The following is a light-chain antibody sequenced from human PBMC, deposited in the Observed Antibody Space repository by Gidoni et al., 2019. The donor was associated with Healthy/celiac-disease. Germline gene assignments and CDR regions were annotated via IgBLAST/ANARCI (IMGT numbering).Light chain of an antibody. CDR3: QQSYSTPPT. CDR1: QVISSY. V-gene: IGKV1-39*01. J-gene: IGKJ4*01. CDR2: AAS. Sequence: DLQMTQSPSSLSASVGDRVTITCRASQVISSYLNWYQQKPGKAPKLLIYAASSLRSGVPSRFSCSGSGTDFTLTISSLQPEDIATYYCQQSYSTPPTFXGXTKVEIK.